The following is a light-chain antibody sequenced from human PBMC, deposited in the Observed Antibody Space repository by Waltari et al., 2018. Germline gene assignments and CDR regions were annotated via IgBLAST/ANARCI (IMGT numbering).Light chain of an antibody. J-gene: IGLJ3*02. Sequence: QSALTQPASVSGSPGPSITISCTGTSSDVGSYNLVSWYQQHPGKATKLMIYEGSKRPSGVSNRCSGAKSGNTASRTISGLQAEDEADYYCCSYAGSSWVFGGGTKLTVL. V-gene: IGLV2-23*01. CDR2: EGS. CDR1: SSDVGSYNL. CDR3: CSYAGSSWV.